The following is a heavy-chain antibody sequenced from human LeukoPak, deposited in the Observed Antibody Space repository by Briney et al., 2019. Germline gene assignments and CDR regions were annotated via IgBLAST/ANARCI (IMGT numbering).Heavy chain of an antibody. CDR3: ARQKNYDFWSGYYFREGYVGYYYYMDV. J-gene: IGHJ6*03. CDR1: GYTFTGYY. Sequence: GASVKVSCKASGYTFTGYYMHWVRQAPGQGLEWMGWINPNSGGTNYAQKLQGRVTMTTDTSTSTAYMELRSLRSDDTAVYYCARQKNYDFWSGYYFREGYVGYYYYMDVWGKGTTVTVSS. CDR2: INPNSGGT. D-gene: IGHD3-3*01. V-gene: IGHV1-2*02.